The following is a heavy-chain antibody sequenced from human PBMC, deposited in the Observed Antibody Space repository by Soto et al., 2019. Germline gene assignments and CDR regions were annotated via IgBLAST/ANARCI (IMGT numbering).Heavy chain of an antibody. CDR3: AREGCSGGSCYPIGE. CDR2: IWYDGSNK. J-gene: IGHJ4*02. D-gene: IGHD2-15*01. Sequence: QVQLVESGGGVVQPGRSLRLSCAASGFTFSSYGMHWVRQAPGKGLEWVAVIWYDGSNKYYADSVKGRVTISRDNSKNTLYLQMNSLRTEDTAVYYCAREGCSGGSCYPIGEWGPGTLVTVSS. CDR1: GFTFSSYG. V-gene: IGHV3-33*01.